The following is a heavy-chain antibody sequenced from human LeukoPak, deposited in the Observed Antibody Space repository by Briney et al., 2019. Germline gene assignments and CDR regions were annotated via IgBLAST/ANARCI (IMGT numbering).Heavy chain of an antibody. D-gene: IGHD5-18*01. CDR1: GVSISSSSYY. CDR3: ASGLRGYSYGLGDY. CDR2: IYYSGST. V-gene: IGHV4-39*07. J-gene: IGHJ4*02. Sequence: PSETLSLTCTVSGVSISSSSYYWGWIRQPPGKGLEWIGSIYYSGSTYYNPSLKSRVTISVDTSKNQFSLKLSSVTAADTAVYYCASGLRGYSYGLGDYWGQGTLVTVSS.